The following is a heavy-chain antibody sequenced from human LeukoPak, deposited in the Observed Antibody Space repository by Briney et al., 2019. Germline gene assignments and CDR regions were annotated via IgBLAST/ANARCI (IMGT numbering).Heavy chain of an antibody. J-gene: IGHJ6*03. CDR1: GGSISSYY. CDR2: IHYSGST. D-gene: IGHD5-18*01. CDR3: ARTTEGGYTYDYFYYYYMDV. V-gene: IGHV4-59*01. Sequence: SETLSLTCTVSGGSISSYYWSWIRQPPGKGLQWLGYIHYSGSTNYNPSLKSRVTISVNMSKNQFSLRLSSVTAADTAVYYCARTTEGGYTYDYFYYYYMDVWGKGTTVTISS.